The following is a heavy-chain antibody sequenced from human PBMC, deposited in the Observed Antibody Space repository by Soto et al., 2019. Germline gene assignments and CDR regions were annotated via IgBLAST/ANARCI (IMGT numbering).Heavy chain of an antibody. CDR1: GFTFSSYA. CDR2: ISYDGSNK. V-gene: IGHV3-30-3*01. J-gene: IGHJ6*02. D-gene: IGHD2-8*01. Sequence: QVQLVESGGGVVQPGRSLRLSCAASGFTFSSYAMHWVRQAPGKGLEWVAVISYDGSNKYYADSVKGRFTISRDNSKNTLYLQMNSLRAEDTAVHYCARERKVHCTNGVCYTYYYYYGMDVWGQGTTVTVSS. CDR3: ARERKVHCTNGVCYTYYYYYGMDV.